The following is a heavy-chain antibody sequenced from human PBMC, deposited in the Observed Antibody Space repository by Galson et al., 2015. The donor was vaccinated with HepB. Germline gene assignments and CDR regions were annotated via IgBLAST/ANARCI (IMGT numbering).Heavy chain of an antibody. D-gene: IGHD6-19*01. CDR1: GFIFSNFD. V-gene: IGHV3-23*01. CDR2: VSNGGDRT. J-gene: IGHJ4*02. Sequence: SLRLSCAASGFIFSNFDMIWGRQAPGKGLEWVSAVSNGGDRTYYADSVKGRFTISRDNAKNTVYLQMHSLRAEDTAVYYCAKDLQRSSGWFSVEYWGQGALVTVSS. CDR3: AKDLQRSSGWFSVEY.